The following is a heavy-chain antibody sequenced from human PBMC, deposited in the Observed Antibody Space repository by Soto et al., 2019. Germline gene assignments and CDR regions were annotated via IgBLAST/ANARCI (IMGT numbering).Heavy chain of an antibody. CDR2: IIPIFGTA. J-gene: IGHJ5*02. Sequence: SVKVSCKASGGTFSSYAISWVRQAPGQGLEWMGGIIPIFGTANYAQKFQGRVTITADESTSTAYMELSSLRSEDTAVYYCARDRDCSSTSCYDGNWFDPWGQGTLVTVSS. CDR3: ARDRDCSSTSCYDGNWFDP. V-gene: IGHV1-69*13. CDR1: GGTFSSYA. D-gene: IGHD2-2*01.